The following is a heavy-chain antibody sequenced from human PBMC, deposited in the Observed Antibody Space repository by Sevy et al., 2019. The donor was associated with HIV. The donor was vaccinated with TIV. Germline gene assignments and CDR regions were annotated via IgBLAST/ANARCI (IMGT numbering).Heavy chain of an antibody. CDR3: ARDLGYSYGPGGMDV. CDR1: GFTFSSYE. D-gene: IGHD5-18*01. Sequence: GGSLRLSCAASGFTFSSYEMNWVRQAPGKGLEWVSYISSSGSTIYYADSVKGRFTISRDKAKNSLYLQMNSLGAEDTAVYYCARDLGYSYGPGGMDVWGQGTTVTVSS. V-gene: IGHV3-48*03. J-gene: IGHJ6*02. CDR2: ISSSGSTI.